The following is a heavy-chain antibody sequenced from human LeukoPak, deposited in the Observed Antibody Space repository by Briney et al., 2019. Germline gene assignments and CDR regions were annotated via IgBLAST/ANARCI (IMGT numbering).Heavy chain of an antibody. V-gene: IGHV1-24*01. CDR1: VYTHTELS. CDR3: ATDLSSNYYGSGSLSGDY. J-gene: IGHJ4*02. Sequence: PSVKVFCRFSVYTHTELSMHWVPHARGKGREGRVGFHPEDGETIYAQKFQGRVTMTEDTSTDTAYMELGSLRSEDTAVYYCATDLSSNYYGSGSLSGDYWGQGTLVTVSS. D-gene: IGHD3-10*01. CDR2: FHPEDGET.